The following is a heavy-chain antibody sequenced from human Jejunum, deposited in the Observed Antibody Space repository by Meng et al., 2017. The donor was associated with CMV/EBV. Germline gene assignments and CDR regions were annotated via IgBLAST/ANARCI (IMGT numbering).Heavy chain of an antibody. D-gene: IGHD6-6*01. V-gene: IGHV1-2*02. J-gene: IGHJ5*02. Sequence: KASGDTPTADFMFGVRQATGQGLEWMGWINSHSGATQYAQKFKGRVTMTRDTSISTVYMDLSSLRSDDTADYYCLTYTSSSHSFGPWGQGTLVTVSS. CDR2: INSHSGAT. CDR3: LTYTSSSHSFGP. CDR1: GDTPTADF.